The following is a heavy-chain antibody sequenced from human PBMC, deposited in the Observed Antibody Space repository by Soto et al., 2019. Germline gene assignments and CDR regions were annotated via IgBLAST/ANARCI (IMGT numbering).Heavy chain of an antibody. CDR2: ISSSSSYT. V-gene: IGHV3-11*05. CDR3: ARGGYYYDSSGYHSSKFAY. CDR1: GFTFSDYY. D-gene: IGHD3-22*01. Sequence: GGSLRLSCAASGFTFSDYYMSWIRQAPGKGLEWVSYISSSSSYTNYADSVKGRFTISRDNAKNSLYLQMNSLRAEDTAVYYCARGGYYYDSSGYHSSKFAYWGQGTLVTVSS. J-gene: IGHJ4*02.